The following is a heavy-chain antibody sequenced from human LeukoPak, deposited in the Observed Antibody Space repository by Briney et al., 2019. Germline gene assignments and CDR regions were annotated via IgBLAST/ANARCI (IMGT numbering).Heavy chain of an antibody. CDR2: INQDGSAK. Sequence: PGGSLRLSCVASGFTLSSHWMSWVRQAPGKGLEWVANINQDGSAKYFVDSVKGRFTISRDNAKNSMYLQMNSLRAEDTAVYYCAKGSGLIWTHNGYWGQGTLVTVSS. CDR1: GFTLSSHW. J-gene: IGHJ4*02. V-gene: IGHV3-7*01. CDR3: AKGSGLIWTHNGY. D-gene: IGHD3/OR15-3a*01.